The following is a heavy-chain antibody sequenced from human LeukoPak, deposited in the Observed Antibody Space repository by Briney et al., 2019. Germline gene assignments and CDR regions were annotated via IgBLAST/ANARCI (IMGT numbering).Heavy chain of an antibody. CDR2: IYTSGST. V-gene: IGHV4-4*07. D-gene: IGHD1-1*01. CDR1: GGSISSYY. Sequence: PSETLSLTCTVSGGSISSYYWSWIRQPAGKGLEWIGRIYTSGSTNYNPSLKSRVTMSVDTSKNQFSLKLSSVTAADTAVYYCARGHKRRIGTTGTTVWFDPWGQGTLVTVSS. CDR3: ARGHKRRIGTTGTTVWFDP. J-gene: IGHJ5*02.